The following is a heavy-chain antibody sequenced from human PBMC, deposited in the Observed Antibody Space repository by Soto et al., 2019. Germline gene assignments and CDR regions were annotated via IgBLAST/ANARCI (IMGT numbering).Heavy chain of an antibody. CDR1: GGSISRSNYY. V-gene: IGHV4-39*01. D-gene: IGHD3-10*01. CDR2: IYYSGST. CDR3: AGILWSGESLFNL. Sequence: QLQLQESGPGLVKPSETLSLICTVSGGSISRSNYYWAWIRQPPGKGLEWISSIYYSGSTYYNPSLKSRVTISIDTSKNQFSLKLSFMTAADTSVYYCAGILWSGESLFNLWGQGTLITVSS. J-gene: IGHJ1*01.